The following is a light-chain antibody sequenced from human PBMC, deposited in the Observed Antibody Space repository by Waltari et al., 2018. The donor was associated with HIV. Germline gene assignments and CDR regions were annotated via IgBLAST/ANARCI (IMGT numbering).Light chain of an antibody. J-gene: IGLJ1*01. CDR2: SNI. V-gene: IGLV1-40*01. CDR3: QSYDTSLSVNYV. CDR1: RTNIGAGHD. Sequence: QSVLTQPPSVSGALGQRVTISCTGSRTNIGAGHDVHWYQQLPGPAPKLLICSNIIRPSGVPDRFSASKSGTSASLAITGLRPEDEADYYCQSYDTSLSVNYVFGTGTKVTVL.